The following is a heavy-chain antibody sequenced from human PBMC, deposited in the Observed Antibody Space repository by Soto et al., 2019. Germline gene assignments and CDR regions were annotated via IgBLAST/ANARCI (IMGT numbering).Heavy chain of an antibody. J-gene: IGHJ4*02. CDR1: GGSIGTTGYY. V-gene: IGHV4-39*01. CDR2: IYYSGST. Sequence: SETLSLTCSVSGGSIGTTGYYWGWIRQPPGKGLEWIGSIYYSGSTYYNPSLKSRVTISVDMSKTQFPLKLSSVTAADTAVYYCARHGISFEAWGKGNLVTVSS. D-gene: IGHD2-15*01. CDR3: ARHGISFEA.